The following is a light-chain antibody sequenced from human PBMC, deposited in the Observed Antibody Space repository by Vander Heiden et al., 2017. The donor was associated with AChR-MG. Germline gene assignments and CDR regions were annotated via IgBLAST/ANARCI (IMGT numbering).Light chain of an antibody. CDR1: SSNIGSNY. J-gene: IGLJ1*01. V-gene: IGLV1-47*01. CDR2: RNN. CDR3: AAWDDSLSGSV. Sequence: QSVLTQPPSASGTPGQRVTISCSGSSSNIGSNYVYWYQQLPGTAPKLLIYRNNQRASGVPDRFSGSKSGTSASLAISGLRSEDEADYYCAAWDDSLSGSVFGTGTKVTVL.